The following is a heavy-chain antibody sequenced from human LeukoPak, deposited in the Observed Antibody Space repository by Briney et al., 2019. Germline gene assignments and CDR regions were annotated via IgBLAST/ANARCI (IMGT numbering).Heavy chain of an antibody. V-gene: IGHV3-7*03. Sequence: GGSLRLSCAVSGFTFSGFWMSWSRQAPGKGLEWVASINSDGSEGYYADVVKGRFTISRDNAKNSLYLQMNSLRAEDTALYYCAKALLPYCSGGSCYSGLVDYWGQGTLVTVSS. CDR2: INSDGSEG. CDR1: GFTFSGFW. CDR3: AKALLPYCSGGSCYSGLVDY. D-gene: IGHD2-15*01. J-gene: IGHJ4*02.